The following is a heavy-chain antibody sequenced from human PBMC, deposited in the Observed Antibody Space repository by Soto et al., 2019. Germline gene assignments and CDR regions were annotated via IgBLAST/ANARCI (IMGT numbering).Heavy chain of an antibody. J-gene: IGHJ4*02. CDR1: GGSISSGDYY. CDR3: ARQIPVTTDFDY. CDR2: IYYSGST. D-gene: IGHD4-17*01. V-gene: IGHV4-30-4*01. Sequence: SETLSLTCTVSGGSISSGDYYWSWIRQPPGKGLEWIGYIYYSGSTYYNPSLKSRVTISVDTSKNQFSLELSSVTAADTAVYYCARQIPVTTDFDYWGQGILVTVSS.